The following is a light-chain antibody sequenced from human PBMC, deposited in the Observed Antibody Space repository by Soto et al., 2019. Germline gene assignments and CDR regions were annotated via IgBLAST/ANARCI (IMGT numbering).Light chain of an antibody. V-gene: IGLV2-14*01. CDR2: EVS. J-gene: IGLJ2*01. CDR3: LSYTATNTLV. CDR1: SSDVGGYNY. Sequence: QSALTQPASVSESPGQSITISCTGTSSDVGGYNYVSWYQHHPGRAPKLMIYEVSNRHSGVSNRFSGSKSGNTASLTISGLQAEYEADYYCLSYTATNTLVFGGGTKLTVL.